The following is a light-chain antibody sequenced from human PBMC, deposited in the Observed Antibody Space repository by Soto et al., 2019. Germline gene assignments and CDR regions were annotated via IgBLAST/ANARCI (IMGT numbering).Light chain of an antibody. V-gene: IGLV2-14*01. CDR2: DVS. Sequence: QSALTQPASVSGSPGQSITLSCTGTGSDVGGYNYVSWYQQHPGKAPKLMIYDVSNRPSGVSNRFAGSKSGNTASLTISGLKAEDEGAYYCRSDTYSLDVVFGGGTAVTVL. J-gene: IGLJ2*01. CDR3: RSDTYSLDVV. CDR1: GSDVGGYNY.